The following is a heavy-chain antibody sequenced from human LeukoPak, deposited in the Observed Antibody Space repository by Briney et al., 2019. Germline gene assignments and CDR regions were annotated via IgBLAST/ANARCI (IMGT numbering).Heavy chain of an antibody. V-gene: IGHV4-59*12. D-gene: IGHD3-10*01. CDR3: ARLRRYYGSGSYQIIAYRYYYMDV. CDR1: GGSISSYY. Sequence: SETLSLTCTVSGGSISSYYWSWLRQPPGKGLEWIGYIYHIGGANYNPSLQSRVTISVDTSKNQFSLKLSSVTAADTAVYYCARLRRYYGSGSYQIIAYRYYYMDVWGKGTTVTISS. J-gene: IGHJ6*03. CDR2: IYHIGGA.